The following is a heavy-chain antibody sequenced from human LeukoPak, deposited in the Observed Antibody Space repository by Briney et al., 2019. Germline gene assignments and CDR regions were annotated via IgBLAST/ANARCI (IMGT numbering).Heavy chain of an antibody. Sequence: SETLSLTCAVSGGSISSSNWWSWVRQPPGKGLEWIGEIYHSGSTNYNPSLKSRVTISVDKSKNQFSLKLSSVTAADTAVYYCARWRGGKANYFDYWGQGTLVTVSS. V-gene: IGHV4-4*02. D-gene: IGHD4-23*01. CDR1: GGSISSSNW. CDR3: ARWRGGKANYFDY. J-gene: IGHJ4*02. CDR2: IYHSGST.